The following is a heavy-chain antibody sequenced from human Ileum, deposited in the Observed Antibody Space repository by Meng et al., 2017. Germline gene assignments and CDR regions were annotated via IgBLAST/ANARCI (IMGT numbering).Heavy chain of an antibody. CDR3: ARNDLAFWYFDL. CDR1: GVSISINVNY. J-gene: IGHJ2*01. V-gene: IGHV4-31*01. Sequence: QAHPPASRPRLVRPSKTLSLTCIHAGVSISINVNYWSWNRQHPGKGLEWLGYMYYSGSTYYNPSINTPITISLDTSKNQFSLRLDSVTAADTAVYFCARNDLAFWYFDLWGRGTLVTVSS. D-gene: IGHD3-3*01. CDR2: MYYSGST.